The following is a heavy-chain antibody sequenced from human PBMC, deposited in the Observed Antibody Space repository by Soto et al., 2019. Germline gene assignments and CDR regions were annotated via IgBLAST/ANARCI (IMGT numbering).Heavy chain of an antibody. CDR3: ARDLAGVVTGRGAFAV. D-gene: IGHD3-9*01. CDR2: ISYTGIT. Sequence: QVRLQESGQGLVRPSQTLSLMCTVSGDSMRNDNFYWSFLRQRPGTGPEWLGYISYTGITFYNPSLESRAVISVDPSKNQFSLSLKSVTAADTAVYYCARDLAGVVTGRGAFAVWGPGALVTVSS. J-gene: IGHJ3*01. CDR1: GDSMRNDNFY. V-gene: IGHV4-31*03.